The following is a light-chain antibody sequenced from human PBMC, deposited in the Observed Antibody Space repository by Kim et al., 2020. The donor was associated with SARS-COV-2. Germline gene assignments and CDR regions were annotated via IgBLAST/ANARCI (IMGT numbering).Light chain of an antibody. V-gene: IGKV3-15*01. J-gene: IGKJ2*01. Sequence: VSPGEASTLSCKASRRIDGNLAWYQRRPGQTPWLGIYGAPSRATGVPVRFSSSQSGTEFNHTLSSLQSADSAVCYCQQYNNWPPVAFGQGTKLEI. CDR1: RRIDGN. CDR2: GAP. CDR3: QQYNNWPPVA.